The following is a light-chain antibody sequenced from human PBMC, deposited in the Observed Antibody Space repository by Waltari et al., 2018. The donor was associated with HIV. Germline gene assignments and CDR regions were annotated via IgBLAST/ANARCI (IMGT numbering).Light chain of an antibody. CDR2: DVS. J-gene: IGLJ1*01. V-gene: IGLV2-11*01. CDR1: NSDVGRYNY. Sequence: QSALTQPRSVSGSLGQSVTISCTGTNSDVGRYNYVSWFQQHPGKAPKRMSYDVSKRPSGVPDRVSGSKSGNTASLTISGLQAEDEADYYCCSYAGSIPFVFGSGTKLTVL. CDR3: CSYAGSIPFV.